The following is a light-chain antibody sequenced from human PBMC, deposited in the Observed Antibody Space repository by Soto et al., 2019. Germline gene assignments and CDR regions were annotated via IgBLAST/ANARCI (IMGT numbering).Light chain of an antibody. V-gene: IGLV2-14*01. CDR1: SSVVGGYNY. CDR3: SSYTSSSTRV. CDR2: DVS. Sequence: QSVLTQPASVSGSPGQSITISCTGTSSVVGGYNYVSWYQQHPSKAPKLMIYDVSNRPSGVSNRFSGSKSGNTASLTISGLQAEDEADYYCSSYTSSSTRVFGTGTKVTVL. J-gene: IGLJ1*01.